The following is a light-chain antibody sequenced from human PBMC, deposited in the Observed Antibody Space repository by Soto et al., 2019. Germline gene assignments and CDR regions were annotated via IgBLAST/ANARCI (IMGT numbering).Light chain of an antibody. CDR3: QSYDTSLLI. CDR1: SGSIASSY. V-gene: IGLV6-57*01. Sequence: NFMLTQPHSVSESPGKTVTISCTRSSGSIASSYVQWYQLRPGSSPTTVIYEDDQRTAGVPDRFSGSVDTSSNSASLTISGLQTEDEADYFCQSYDTSLLIFGGGTKLTVL. J-gene: IGLJ2*01. CDR2: EDD.